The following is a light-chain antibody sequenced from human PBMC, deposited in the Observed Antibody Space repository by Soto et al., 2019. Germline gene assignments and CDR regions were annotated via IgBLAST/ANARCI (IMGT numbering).Light chain of an antibody. J-gene: IGLJ2*01. CDR1: SSDIGGYDS. V-gene: IGLV2-14*01. CDR3: TSYTSSTTRVV. CDR2: DVS. Sequence: QSALTQPASVPGSPGQSITISCTGTSSDIGGYDSVSWYQQYPGKAPKLMIYDVSNRPSGVSNRFSGSKSGNTASLTISGLQAEDEADYYCTSYTSSTTRVVFGGGTKLTVL.